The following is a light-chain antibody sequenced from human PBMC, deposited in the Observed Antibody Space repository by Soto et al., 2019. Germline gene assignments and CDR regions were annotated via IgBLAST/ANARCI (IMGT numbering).Light chain of an antibody. CDR3: SSYTSSSTRV. CDR1: SSDVGGYNY. Sequence: QSALTQPASVSGSPGQSITISCTGTSSDVGGYNYVSWYQQHPGKAPKLMIYEVSNRPSGVSNRFSGSKSGNTASLTISGLQAEDEAEYYCSSYTSSSTRVFGGGTKLTVL. CDR2: EVS. J-gene: IGLJ3*02. V-gene: IGLV2-14*01.